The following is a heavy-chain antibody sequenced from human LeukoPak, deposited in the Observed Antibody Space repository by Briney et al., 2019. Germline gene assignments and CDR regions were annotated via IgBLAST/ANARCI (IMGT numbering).Heavy chain of an antibody. CDR1: GFTFSSYA. Sequence: PGGSLRLSCAASGFTFSSYAMSWVRQAPGKGLEWVSAISGSGGSTYYADSVKGRFTISRDNSKNTLYLQMNSLRAEDTAVYYCAKGIEGGPYGDYWYWGQGTLVTVSS. V-gene: IGHV3-23*01. CDR2: ISGSGGST. CDR3: AKGIEGGPYGDYWY. J-gene: IGHJ4*02. D-gene: IGHD4-17*01.